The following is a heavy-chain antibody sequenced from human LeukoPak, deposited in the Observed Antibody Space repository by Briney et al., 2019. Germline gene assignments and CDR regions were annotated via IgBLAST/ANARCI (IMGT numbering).Heavy chain of an antibody. CDR1: GFTFDDYA. J-gene: IGHJ4*02. CDR2: ISRNSGSI. D-gene: IGHD3-22*01. V-gene: IGHV3-9*01. CDR3: AKGTIEGPYYYDSSGYYNY. Sequence: GGSLRLSCAASGFTFDDYAMHWVRQAPGKGLEWVSGISRNSGSIGYADSVKGRFTISRDNAKNSLYLQMNSLRAEDTALYYCAKGTIEGPYYYDSSGYYNYWGQGTLVTVSS.